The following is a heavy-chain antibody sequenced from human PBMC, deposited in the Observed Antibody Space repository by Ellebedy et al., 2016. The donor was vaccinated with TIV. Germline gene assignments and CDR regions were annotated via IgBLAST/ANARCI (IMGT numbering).Heavy chain of an antibody. CDR2: ISGGGGTI. CDR3: SRGGHSSSSNRFDP. V-gene: IGHV3-48*04. D-gene: IGHD6-6*01. Sequence: GESLKISCAASGFNFISFSMNWVRQAPGKGLEWISYISGGGGTIYYADSVKGHFTISSDNAKNSLYLQMYSLRAEDTAVYYCSRGGHSSSSNRFDPWGQGTLVTVSS. CDR1: GFNFISFS. J-gene: IGHJ5*02.